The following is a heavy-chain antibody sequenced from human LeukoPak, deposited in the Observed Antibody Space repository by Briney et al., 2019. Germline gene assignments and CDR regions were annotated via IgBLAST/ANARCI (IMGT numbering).Heavy chain of an antibody. CDR1: GFTFSGYW. CDR3: ARDSRWYNGRYYDEGIDY. Sequence: GGSLRLSCTGSGFTFSGYWMHWVRQAPGKGLLWVSRINSDGSDMSYADSVKGRFTISRDNAKNTVYLQMNSLRAEDTAVYYCARDSRWYNGRYYDEGIDYWGQGTLVTVSS. CDR2: INSDGSDM. J-gene: IGHJ4*02. V-gene: IGHV3-74*01. D-gene: IGHD1-26*01.